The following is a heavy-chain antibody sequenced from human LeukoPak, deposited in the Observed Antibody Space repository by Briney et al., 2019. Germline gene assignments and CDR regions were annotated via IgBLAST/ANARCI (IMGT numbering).Heavy chain of an antibody. D-gene: IGHD3-10*02. CDR2: INPNSGDT. Sequence: ASVKVSCKASGYTFTSYYMHWVRQAPGQGLEWMGIINPNSGDTNYAQKFQGRVTMTRDTSITTAYMELSRLRSDDTAVYYCARGSLVRGVIITNYWGQGTLVTVSS. CDR3: ARGSLVRGVIITNY. CDR1: GYTFTSYY. J-gene: IGHJ4*02. V-gene: IGHV1-2*02.